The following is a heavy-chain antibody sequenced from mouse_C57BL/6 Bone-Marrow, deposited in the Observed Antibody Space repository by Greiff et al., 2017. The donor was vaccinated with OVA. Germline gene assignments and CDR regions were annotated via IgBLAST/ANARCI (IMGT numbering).Heavy chain of an antibody. Sequence: VQLKESGPELVKPGASVKMSCKASGYTFTDYNMHWVKQSHGKSLEWIGYINPNNGGTSYNQKFKGKATLTVNKSSSTAYMELRSLTSEDSAVYYCYGSSPAWFAYWGQGTLVTVSA. CDR2: INPNNGGT. CDR1: GYTFTDYN. CDR3: YGSSPAWFAY. V-gene: IGHV1-22*01. J-gene: IGHJ3*01. D-gene: IGHD1-1*01.